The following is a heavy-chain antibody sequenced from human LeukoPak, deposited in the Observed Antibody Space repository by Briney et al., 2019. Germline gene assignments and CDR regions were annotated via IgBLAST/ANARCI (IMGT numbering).Heavy chain of an antibody. V-gene: IGHV3-23*01. Sequence: GGSLRLSCAASGFTFSSYAMSWVRQAPGKGLEGVSAISGSGGSTYYADSVKGRFTISRDNSKNTLYLQMNSLRAEDTAVYYCAKDVLHSSGFDYWGQGTLVTVSS. J-gene: IGHJ4*02. CDR2: ISGSGGST. D-gene: IGHD6-19*01. CDR3: AKDVLHSSGFDY. CDR1: GFTFSSYA.